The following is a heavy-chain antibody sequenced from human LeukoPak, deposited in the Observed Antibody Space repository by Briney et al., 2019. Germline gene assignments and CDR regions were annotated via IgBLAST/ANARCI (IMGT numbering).Heavy chain of an antibody. J-gene: IGHJ4*02. CDR2: ISAYNGNT. V-gene: IGHV1-18*01. D-gene: IGHD3-22*01. CDR3: ARIRKYYDSSHHYFDY. CDR1: GYTFASYG. Sequence: ASVKVSCKASGYTFASYGISWVRQAPGQGLEWMGWISAYNGNTNYAQKLQGRVTMTTDTSTSTAYMELRSLRSDDTAVYYCARIRKYYDSSHHYFDYWGQGTLVTVSA.